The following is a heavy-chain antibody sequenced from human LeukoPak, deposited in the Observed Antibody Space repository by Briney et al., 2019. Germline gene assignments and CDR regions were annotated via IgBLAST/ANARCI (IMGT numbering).Heavy chain of an antibody. D-gene: IGHD5-18*01. Sequence: GGSLRLSCAASGFTFSSYAMHWVRQAPGKGLEWVAVISYDGSNKYYADSVKGRFTISRDNSKNTLHLQMDSLRVEDTAVYFCARDFRRYSYGPVVYWGQGTLVTVSS. J-gene: IGHJ4*02. CDR2: ISYDGSNK. CDR1: GFTFSSYA. CDR3: ARDFRRYSYGPVVY. V-gene: IGHV3-30-3*01.